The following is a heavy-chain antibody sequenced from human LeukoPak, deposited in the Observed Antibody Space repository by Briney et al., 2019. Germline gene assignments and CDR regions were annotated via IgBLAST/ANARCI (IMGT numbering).Heavy chain of an antibody. CDR3: ARVGALSSSWLLY. Sequence: PGGSLRLSCAASGFTFSSYGMHWVRQAPGKGLEWVAFIRYDGSNKYYADSVKGRFTISRDNSKNTLYLQMSSLRAEDTAVYFCARVGALSSSWLLYWGQGTPVTVSS. CDR1: GFTFSSYG. CDR2: IRYDGSNK. D-gene: IGHD6-13*01. V-gene: IGHV3-30*02. J-gene: IGHJ4*02.